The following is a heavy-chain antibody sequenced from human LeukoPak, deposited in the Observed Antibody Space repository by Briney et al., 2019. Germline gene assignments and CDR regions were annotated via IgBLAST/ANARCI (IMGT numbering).Heavy chain of an antibody. CDR1: GFTFSSYG. V-gene: IGHV3-30*02. D-gene: IGHD2-15*01. J-gene: IGHJ4*02. Sequence: PGGSLRLSCAASGFTFSSYGMHWVRQAPGKGPEWVAFIRYDGSNKYYADSVKGRFTISRDNSKNTLHLQMNSLRAEDTAVYYCSVVVVVVAATQVDYWGQGTLVTVSS. CDR2: IRYDGSNK. CDR3: SVVVVVVAATQVDY.